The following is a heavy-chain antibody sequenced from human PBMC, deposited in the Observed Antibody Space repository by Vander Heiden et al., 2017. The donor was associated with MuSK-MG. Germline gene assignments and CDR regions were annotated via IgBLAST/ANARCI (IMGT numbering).Heavy chain of an antibody. CDR2: IYPGDSET. CDR1: GYSFTTYW. Sequence: EVQLVQSGAEVKKPGESLKTPCTGSGYSFTTYWVSWVRQMPRKGLEWMGIIYPGDSETRYSPSFQGQVAIAADKSISTGYLQWSSLKASDAAVYYCARSEMDGLDLWGRGTLVTVSS. J-gene: IGHJ2*01. V-gene: IGHV5-51*03. D-gene: IGHD2-2*03. CDR3: ARSEMDGLDL.